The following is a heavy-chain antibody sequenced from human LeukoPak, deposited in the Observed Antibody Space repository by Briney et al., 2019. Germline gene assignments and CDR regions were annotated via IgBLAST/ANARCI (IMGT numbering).Heavy chain of an antibody. D-gene: IGHD6-19*01. Sequence: GGSLRLSCAASGFTFSDYYMSWIRQAPGKGLEWVSGISSSGDDTYYTDSVRGRFTVSRDNSRNTLYLQMHSLRGEDTALYYCVKGIAVAEIWGQGIQVTVSS. CDR3: VKGIAVAEI. V-gene: IGHV3-23*01. CDR2: ISSSGDDT. J-gene: IGHJ4*02. CDR1: GFTFSDYY.